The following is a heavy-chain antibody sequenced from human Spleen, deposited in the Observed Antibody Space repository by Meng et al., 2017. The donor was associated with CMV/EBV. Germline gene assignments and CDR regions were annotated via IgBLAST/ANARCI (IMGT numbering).Heavy chain of an antibody. D-gene: IGHD2-15*01. J-gene: IGHJ4*02. CDR2: IKHDGNEK. CDR1: GYAFSYYW. V-gene: IGHV3-7*01. Sequence: GEALKISCVGSGYAFSYYWMSWVRGAPGKALEWVATIKHDGNEKYHVDSAKGRFTISRDNAKNSLFLQMDSLRAEDTAMYYCANSGLVGRTRWGQGTLVTVSS. CDR3: ANSGLVGRTR.